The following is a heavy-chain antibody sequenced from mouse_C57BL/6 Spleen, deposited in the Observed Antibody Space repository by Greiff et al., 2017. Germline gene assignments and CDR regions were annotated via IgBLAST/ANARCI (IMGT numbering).Heavy chain of an antibody. CDR1: GFTFSNYW. V-gene: IGHV6-3*01. CDR3: TETVVDSFAY. D-gene: IGHD1-1*01. CDR2: IRLKSGNYAS. J-gene: IGHJ3*01. Sequence: EVKLMESGGGLVQPGGSMKLSCVASGFTFSNYWMNWVRQSPEQGLEWVAQIRLKSGNYASHYAVSVKGRFTIARDDAKSSVYLQMNNLRAEDTGIYYCTETVVDSFAYWGQGTLVTVSA.